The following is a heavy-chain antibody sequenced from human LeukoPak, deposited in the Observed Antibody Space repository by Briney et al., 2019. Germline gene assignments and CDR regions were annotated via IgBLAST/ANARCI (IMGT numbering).Heavy chain of an antibody. V-gene: IGHV3-74*01. Sequence: GGSLRLSCAASGFNFSSYWMHWVRQAPGKGLVWISRINYDGTTTSYADSVKGRFTISRDNSKNTLYLQMNSLRAEDTAVYYCAKDRGSWYSTIRSSGNYWGQGTLVTVSS. D-gene: IGHD6-13*01. CDR2: INYDGTTT. J-gene: IGHJ4*02. CDR3: AKDRGSWYSTIRSSGNY. CDR1: GFNFSSYW.